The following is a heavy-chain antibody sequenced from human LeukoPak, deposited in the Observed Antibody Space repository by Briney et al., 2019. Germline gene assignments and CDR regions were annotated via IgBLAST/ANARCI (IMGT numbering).Heavy chain of an antibody. V-gene: IGHV3-66*01. CDR1: GFTVSSNY. CDR3: ARDRRYNWNDGGFDY. CDR2: IYSGGST. D-gene: IGHD1-1*01. J-gene: IGHJ4*02. Sequence: PGGSLRLSCAASGFTVSSNYMSWVRQAPGKGLEWVSVIYSGGSTYYADSVKGRFTISRDNSKNTLYLQMNSLRAEDTAVYYCARDRRYNWNDGGFDYWGQGTLVTVSS.